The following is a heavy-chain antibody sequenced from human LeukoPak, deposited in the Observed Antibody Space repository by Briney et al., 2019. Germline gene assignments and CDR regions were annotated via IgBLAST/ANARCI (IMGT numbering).Heavy chain of an antibody. CDR3: ARDRATYCSSTSCYRRLDY. D-gene: IGHD2-2*01. J-gene: IGHJ4*02. CDR2: ISSSSSYI. V-gene: IGHV3-21*01. Sequence: TGGSLRLSCAASGFTFSSYSMNWVRQAPGKGLEWVSSISSSSSYIYYADSVKGRFTISRDNAKNSLYLQMNSLRAKGTAVYYCARDRATYCSSTSCYRRLDYWGQGTLVTVSS. CDR1: GFTFSSYS.